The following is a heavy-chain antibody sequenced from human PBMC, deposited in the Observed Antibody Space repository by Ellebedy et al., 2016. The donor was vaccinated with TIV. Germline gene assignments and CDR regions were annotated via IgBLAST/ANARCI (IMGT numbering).Heavy chain of an antibody. J-gene: IGHJ4*02. D-gene: IGHD3-10*01. V-gene: IGHV3-23*01. CDR2: ISVGASYV. CDR3: GKGQSYYGSGATDY. Sequence: GESLKISXAASGLSFSYYAMTWVRQAPGKGLEWVASISVGASYVYYADSVEGRFTISRDNFKNTLDLQMDSLRAEDTAVYYCGKGQSYYGSGATDYWGQGTLVTVSS. CDR1: GLSFSYYA.